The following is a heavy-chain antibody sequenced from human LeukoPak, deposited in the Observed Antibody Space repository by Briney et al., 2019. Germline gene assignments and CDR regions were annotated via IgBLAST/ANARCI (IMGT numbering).Heavy chain of an antibody. V-gene: IGHV4-59*01. CDR2: IYYSGST. CDR1: GGSISSYY. CDR3: ARTIIAAAGTNYFDY. J-gene: IGHJ4*02. D-gene: IGHD6-13*01. Sequence: SETLSLTCTVSGGSISSYYWSWIRQPPGKGLEWVGYIYYSGSTNNNPSLKSRVTISVDTSKNQFSLKLSSVTAADTAVYYCARTIIAAAGTNYFDYWGQGTLVTVSS.